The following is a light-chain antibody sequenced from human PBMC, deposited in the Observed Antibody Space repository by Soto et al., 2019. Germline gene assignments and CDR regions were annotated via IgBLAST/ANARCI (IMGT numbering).Light chain of an antibody. CDR1: QSISTY. V-gene: IGKV1-39*01. Sequence: DIQMTQSPSSLSASVGDRVTITCRASQSISTYLNWYQQKPGKAPKLLIYAASNLQSGVPSGFSGSGSGTDFTLTIDSLQPDDFATYYCQQSYTTPRTFGQGTKVEIK. J-gene: IGKJ1*01. CDR3: QQSYTTPRT. CDR2: AAS.